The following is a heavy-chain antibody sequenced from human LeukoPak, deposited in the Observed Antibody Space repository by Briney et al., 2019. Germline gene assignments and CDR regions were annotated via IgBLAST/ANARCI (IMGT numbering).Heavy chain of an antibody. J-gene: IGHJ4*02. V-gene: IGHV3-9*01. Sequence: GGSLRLSCAASGFTFDDYAMHWVRQAPGKGLEWVSGISWNSGSIGYADSVKGRFTISRDNAKNSLYLQMNSLRAEDTALYYCAKGAYCSSTSCYWFDYWGQGTLVTVSS. CDR3: AKGAYCSSTSCYWFDY. D-gene: IGHD2-2*01. CDR2: ISWNSGSI. CDR1: GFTFDDYA.